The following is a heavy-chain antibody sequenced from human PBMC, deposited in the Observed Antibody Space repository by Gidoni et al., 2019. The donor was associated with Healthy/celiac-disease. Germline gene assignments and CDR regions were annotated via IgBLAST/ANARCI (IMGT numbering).Heavy chain of an antibody. CDR1: GFTFRTYA. D-gene: IGHD1-26*01. CDR3: ARDVSWAYDY. CDR2: ISGSGGDT. V-gene: IGHV3-23*01. J-gene: IGHJ4*02. Sequence: EVQLLDSGGGLVQPGGSLRLSCAASGFTFRTYAMTWVRQTPGKGREWVSAISGSGGDTYYADSVEGRFTSSRDNSKNTLHLKMNSLRADDTAVYYCARDVSWAYDYWGQGTLVTVSS.